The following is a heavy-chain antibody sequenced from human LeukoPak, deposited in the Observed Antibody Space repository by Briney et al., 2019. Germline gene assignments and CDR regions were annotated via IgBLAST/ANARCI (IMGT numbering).Heavy chain of an antibody. CDR1: GYTFTSYG. D-gene: IGHD6-19*01. J-gene: IGHJ6*02. CDR3: AREGSSGWSNYYYYGMDV. Sequence: GASVKVSCKASGYTFTSYGISWVRQAPGQGLEWMGWISAYNGNTNYAQKLQGRVTMTTDTSTSTAYMELRSLRSDDTAVYYCAREGSSGWSNYYYYGMDVWGQGTTVTVSS. V-gene: IGHV1-18*01. CDR2: ISAYNGNT.